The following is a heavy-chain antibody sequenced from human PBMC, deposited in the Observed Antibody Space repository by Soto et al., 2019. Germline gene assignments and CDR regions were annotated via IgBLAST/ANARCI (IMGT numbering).Heavy chain of an antibody. J-gene: IGHJ6*03. D-gene: IGHD7-27*01. CDR1: GGSISSYY. CDR2: IYYSGST. V-gene: IGHV4-59*08. CDR3: ARHPFKSPDGDGDGTPFYMDV. Sequence: SETLSLTCTVSGGSISSYYWSWIRQPPGKGLEWIGYIYYSGSTNYNPSLKSRVTISVDTSKNQFSLKLSSVTAADTAVYYCARHPFKSPDGDGDGTPFYMDVWGKGTTVTVSS.